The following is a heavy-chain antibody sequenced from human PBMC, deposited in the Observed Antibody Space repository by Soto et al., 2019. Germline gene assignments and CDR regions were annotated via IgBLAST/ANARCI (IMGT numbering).Heavy chain of an antibody. CDR1: GFTFSSYE. CDR2: ISSSGSTI. J-gene: IGHJ4*02. CDR3: ARGTHQDYGDYVGDY. V-gene: IGHV3-48*03. Sequence: PGGSLRLSCAASGFTFSSYEMNWVRQAPGKGLEWVSYISSSGSTIYYADSVKGRFTISRDNAKNSLYPRMNSLRAEDTAVYYCARGTHQDYGDYVGDYWGQGTLVTVSS. D-gene: IGHD4-17*01.